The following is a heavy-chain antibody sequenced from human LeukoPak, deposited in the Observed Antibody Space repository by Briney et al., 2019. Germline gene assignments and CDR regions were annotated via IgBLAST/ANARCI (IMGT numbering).Heavy chain of an antibody. D-gene: IGHD3-22*01. CDR1: GFTFSSYG. J-gene: IGHJ6*03. Sequence: SGGSLRLSCAASGFTFSSYGMHWVRQAPGKGLEWVAFIRYDGSNKYYADSVKGRFTISRDNSKNTLYLQMNSLRAEDTAVYYCAKDRITMIVGYYYYMDVWGKGTTVTVSS. CDR2: IRYDGSNK. V-gene: IGHV3-30*02. CDR3: AKDRITMIVGYYYYMDV.